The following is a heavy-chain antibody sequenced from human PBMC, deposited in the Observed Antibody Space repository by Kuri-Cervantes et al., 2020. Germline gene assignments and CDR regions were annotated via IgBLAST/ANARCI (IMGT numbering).Heavy chain of an antibody. CDR1: GFTVSSNY. Sequence: GESLKISCAASGFTVSSNYMSWVRQAPGKGLEWVSVIYSGGSTYYADSVKGRFTISRHNSKNTLYLQMNSLRAEDTAAYYCAGRGYYYDTSGYWDDAFDMWGQGTLVTVSS. J-gene: IGHJ3*02. CDR3: AGRGYYYDTSGYWDDAFDM. CDR2: IYSGGST. D-gene: IGHD3-22*01. V-gene: IGHV3-53*04.